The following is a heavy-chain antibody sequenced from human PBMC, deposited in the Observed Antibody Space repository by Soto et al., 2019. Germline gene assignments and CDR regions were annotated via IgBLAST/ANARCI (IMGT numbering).Heavy chain of an antibody. J-gene: IGHJ6*02. D-gene: IGHD2-2*01. CDR2: ISYDGSNK. V-gene: IGHV3-30*18. CDR1: GFTFSSYG. Sequence: PVGSLRLSCAASGFTFSSYGMHWVRQAPGKGLEWVAVISYDGSNKYYADSVKGRFTISRDNSKNTLYLQMNSLRAEDTAVYYCAKDLLSGYYYGMDVWGQGTTVTVS. CDR3: AKDLLSGYYYGMDV.